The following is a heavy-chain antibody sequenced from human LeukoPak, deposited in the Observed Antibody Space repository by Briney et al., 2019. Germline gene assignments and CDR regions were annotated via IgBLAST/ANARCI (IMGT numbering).Heavy chain of an antibody. J-gene: IGHJ4*02. CDR3: AKMVREFYTISYYFDY. CDR1: GVTLSPYG. CDR2: IIGSGAGT. Sequence: GGSLRLSCAASGVTLSPYGMHWVRQAPGKGLEWVSGIIGSGAGTYYADSVKGRFTISRDNSKNTLYLQMNSLRADDTAVYYCAKMVREFYTISYYFDYWGQGTLVTVSS. D-gene: IGHD2-8*01. V-gene: IGHV3-23*01.